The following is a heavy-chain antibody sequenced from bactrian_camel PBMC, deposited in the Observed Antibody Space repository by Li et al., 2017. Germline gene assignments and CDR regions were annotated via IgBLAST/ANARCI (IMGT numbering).Heavy chain of an antibody. CDR3: AADHEGTITKCPAPINSRAYEY. Sequence: HVQLVESGGGSVQAGGSLRLSCKASGYTYSRYCMGWFRQPPGKEREGVAVINRRGTTNYADSVEGRFTISRDNAKNTVYLQMNNLQPDDTAMYYCAADHEGTITKCPAPINSRAYEYWGQGTQVTVS. J-gene: IGHJ4*01. V-gene: IGHV3S53*01. CDR1: GYTYSRYC. D-gene: IGHD3*01. CDR2: INRRGTT.